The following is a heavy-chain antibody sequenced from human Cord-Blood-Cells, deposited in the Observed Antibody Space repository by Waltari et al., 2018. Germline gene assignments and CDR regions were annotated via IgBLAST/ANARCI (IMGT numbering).Heavy chain of an antibody. CDR2: ISGSGGST. V-gene: IGHV3-23*01. D-gene: IGHD3-3*01. CDR1: GFTFSRCA. J-gene: IGHJ4*02. Sequence: VRLLVSGGALVQPGGSLSLSCAAYGFTFSRCAMSCVRQAPGKGLAWVSAISGSGGSTYYADSVKGRFTISRDNSKNTLYLQMNSLRAEDTAVYYCAKSGFWSGYYTFDYWGQGTLVTVSS. CDR3: AKSGFWSGYYTFDY.